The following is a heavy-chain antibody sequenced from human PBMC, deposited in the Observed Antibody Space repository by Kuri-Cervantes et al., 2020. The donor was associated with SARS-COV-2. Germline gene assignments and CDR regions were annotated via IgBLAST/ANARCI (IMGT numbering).Heavy chain of an antibody. V-gene: IGHV4-31*03. D-gene: IGHD6-6*01. J-gene: IGHJ6*02. CDR1: GGSISSGGYY. Sequence: LSLTCTVSGGSISSGGYYWSWIRPHPGKGLELIGYIYYNGSTYYNPSLKSRVTISVDTYKNPFSLKLSSVTAADTAVYYCARDRGRQLASYYYYGMDVWGQGTTVTVSS. CDR3: ARDRGRQLASYYYYGMDV. CDR2: IYYNGST.